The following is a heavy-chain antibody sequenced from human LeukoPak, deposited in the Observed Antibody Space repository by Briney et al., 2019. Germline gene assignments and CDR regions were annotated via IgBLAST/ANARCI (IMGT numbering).Heavy chain of an antibody. CDR3: ASDYGANRPFDY. CDR1: GGSFSGYY. V-gene: IGHV4-34*01. CDR2: INHSGST. Sequence: SETLSLTCAVYGGSFSGYYWSWIRQPPGKGLEWIGEINHSGSTNCNPSLKSRLTISVDTSKNQFSLKLSSVTAADTAVYYCASDYGANRPFDYWGQGTLVTVSS. J-gene: IGHJ4*02. D-gene: IGHD4-23*01.